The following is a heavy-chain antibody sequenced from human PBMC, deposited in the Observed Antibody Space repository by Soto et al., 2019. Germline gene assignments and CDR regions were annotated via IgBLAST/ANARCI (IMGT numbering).Heavy chain of an antibody. CDR2: IKKDGSEK. D-gene: IGHD5-12*01. CDR1: GFTCSRYW. Sequence: EVQLVESGGGLVQPGGSLRLSCAASGFTCSRYWMRWVRQAPGKGLEWVANIKKDGSEKNYVDSVKGRFTISRDNAKNSLYLQMNSLSATDTAVYYSAREEVDSGGYENWGQGTMVTVSS. CDR3: AREEVDSGGYEN. V-gene: IGHV3-7*01. J-gene: IGHJ4*02.